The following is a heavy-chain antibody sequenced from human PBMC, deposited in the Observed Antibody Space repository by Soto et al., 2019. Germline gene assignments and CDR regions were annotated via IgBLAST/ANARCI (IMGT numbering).Heavy chain of an antibody. D-gene: IGHD3-10*01. Sequence: SETLSLTCTVSGGSISSGGYYWSWIRQHPGKGLEWIGYIYYSGSTYYNPSLKSRVTISVDTSKNQFSLKLSSVTAADTAVYYCARSGITATYYYGSGSYGPADQTFDYWGQGTLVTVSS. CDR2: IYYSGST. V-gene: IGHV4-31*03. CDR3: ARSGITATYYYGSGSYGPADQTFDY. J-gene: IGHJ4*02. CDR1: GGSISSGGYY.